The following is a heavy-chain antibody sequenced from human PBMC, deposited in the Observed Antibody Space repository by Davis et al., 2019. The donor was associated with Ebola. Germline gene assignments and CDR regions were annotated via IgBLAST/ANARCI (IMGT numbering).Heavy chain of an antibody. CDR2: IYYSGST. J-gene: IGHJ4*02. Sequence: SETLSLTCTVSGSSVSSGSYYWSWIRQPPGKGLEWIGYIYYSGSTNYNPSLKSRVTISVDTSKNQFSLKLSSVTAADTAVYYCARQYSSGWYYFDYWGQGTLVTVSS. CDR1: GSSVSSGSYY. V-gene: IGHV4-61*01. CDR3: ARQYSSGWYYFDY. D-gene: IGHD6-19*01.